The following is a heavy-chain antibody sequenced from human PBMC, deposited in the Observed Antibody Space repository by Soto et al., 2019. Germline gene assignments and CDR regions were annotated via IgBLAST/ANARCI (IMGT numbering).Heavy chain of an antibody. V-gene: IGHV1-18*01. CDR2: ISAYNGNT. D-gene: IGHD3-10*01. CDR3: ARLAPVKVRGVIPHYYGMDV. CDR1: GDTFTSYG. Sequence: ASVKASCKSSGDTFTSYGISCVRQAPGQGLEWMGWISAYNGNTNYAQKLQGRVTMTTDTSTSTAYMELRSLRSDDTAVYYCARLAPVKVRGVIPHYYGMDVWGQGTTVTVSS. J-gene: IGHJ6*02.